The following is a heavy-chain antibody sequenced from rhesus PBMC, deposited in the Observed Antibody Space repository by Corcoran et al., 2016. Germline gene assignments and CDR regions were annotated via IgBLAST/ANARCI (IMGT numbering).Heavy chain of an antibody. CDR2: VYWDDSK. J-gene: IGHJ4*01. CDR1: GFSFSTTGMG. Sequence: QVTLKESGPALVKPTQTLTLACSFSGFSFSTTGMGVGWIRQPPGKAPEGRALVYWDDSKYYGSSLNTRLTVFKDASKNQVVLTVTHVAPLYTATYYCARAATSSGFLFDSWGQGVLVTVSS. V-gene: IGHV2-152*01. D-gene: IGHD6-25*01. CDR3: ARAATSSGFLFDS.